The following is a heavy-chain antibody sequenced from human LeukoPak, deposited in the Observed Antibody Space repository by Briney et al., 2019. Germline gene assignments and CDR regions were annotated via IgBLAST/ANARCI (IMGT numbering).Heavy chain of an antibody. CDR2: IYSGGST. D-gene: IGHD4-17*01. CDR3: ARDHSGDFSQYYYYYYGMDV. Sequence: PGGSLRLSCAASGFTVSSNYMSWVRQAPGKGLEWVSVIYSGGSTYYADSVKGRFTISRDNSKNTLYLQLNSLRAEDTAVYYCARDHSGDFSQYYYYYYGMDVWGQGTTVTVSS. J-gene: IGHJ6*02. V-gene: IGHV3-66*01. CDR1: GFTVSSNY.